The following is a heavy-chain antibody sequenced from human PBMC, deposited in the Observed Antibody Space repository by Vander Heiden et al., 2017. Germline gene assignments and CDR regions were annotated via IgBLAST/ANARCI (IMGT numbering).Heavy chain of an antibody. Sequence: EVQLVQSGGGLVQPGGSLRLSCGASGFPFSSYPMTWVRQTPGKGLEWISYISATGVTIYYSQSVEGRFTISRDNVKNSLYLQMNNLRDDDTGVYYCARDPKLYGAFGPYFDYWGQGVLVTVAS. D-gene: IGHD2-15*01. CDR1: GFPFSSYP. V-gene: IGHV3-48*02. CDR2: ISATGVTI. J-gene: IGHJ4*02. CDR3: ARDPKLYGAFGPYFDY.